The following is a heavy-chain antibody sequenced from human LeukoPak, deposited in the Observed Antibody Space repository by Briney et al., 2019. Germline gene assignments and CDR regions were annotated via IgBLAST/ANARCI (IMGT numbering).Heavy chain of an antibody. Sequence: GESLKISCKGSGCSFTNYWIGWVRQMPGKGLEWMGTIYPGDSDIRCSPSFQGQVTISADKSLSTAYLQWSSLKASDTAMYYCARHIAPGYNSGWYFDYWGQGTLVTVSS. CDR2: IYPGDSDI. V-gene: IGHV5-51*01. J-gene: IGHJ4*02. CDR1: GCSFTNYW. CDR3: ARHIAPGYNSGWYFDY. D-gene: IGHD6-19*01.